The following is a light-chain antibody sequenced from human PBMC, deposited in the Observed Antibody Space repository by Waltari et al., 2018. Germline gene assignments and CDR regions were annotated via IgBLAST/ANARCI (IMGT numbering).Light chain of an antibody. V-gene: IGKV3-20*01. J-gene: IGKJ2*01. CDR3: QQYGSSVMYT. Sequence: EIVLTQSPGTLSLSPGESATLSCRTSQSVTRALAWYQQKPGQAPRLLIYGASNRATGIPDRFSGSGSGTDFILTISSLEPEDFAVYYCQQYGSSVMYTFGQGTKLEIQ. CDR2: GAS. CDR1: QSVTRA.